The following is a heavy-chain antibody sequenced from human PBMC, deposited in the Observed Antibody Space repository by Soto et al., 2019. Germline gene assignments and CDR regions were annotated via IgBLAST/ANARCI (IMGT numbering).Heavy chain of an antibody. CDR2: INPNSGGT. Sequence: ASVKVSCKASRYTFTGYYMPWVRQAPGQGLEWMGWINPNSGGTNYAQKFQGRVTMTRDTSISTAYMELSRLRSDDTAVYYCARDYKRYNWNYAEFDYWGQGTLVTVSS. D-gene: IGHD1-7*01. V-gene: IGHV1-2*02. CDR1: RYTFTGYY. J-gene: IGHJ4*02. CDR3: ARDYKRYNWNYAEFDY.